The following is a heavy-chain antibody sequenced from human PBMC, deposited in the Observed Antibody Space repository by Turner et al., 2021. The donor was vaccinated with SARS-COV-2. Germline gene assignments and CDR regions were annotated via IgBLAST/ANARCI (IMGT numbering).Heavy chain of an antibody. V-gene: IGHV3-33*08. Sequence: QVQLVESGGGVVQPGRSLRLYCAASGFTFSSYGMHWVRQAPGKGLEWVAVIWYDGSNKFYADSVKGRFTISRDNSKNTLYLQMNSLRAEDTAVYYCARGAHGDYEDAFDIWGQGTLVTISS. CDR1: GFTFSSYG. CDR2: IWYDGSNK. J-gene: IGHJ3*02. D-gene: IGHD4-17*01. CDR3: ARGAHGDYEDAFDI.